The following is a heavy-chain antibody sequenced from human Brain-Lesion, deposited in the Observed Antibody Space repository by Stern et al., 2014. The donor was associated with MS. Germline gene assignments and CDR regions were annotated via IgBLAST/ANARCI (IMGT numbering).Heavy chain of an antibody. D-gene: IGHD2-15*01. CDR3: AGEEDIRYCSGGSCTGNWFDP. J-gene: IGHJ5*02. Sequence: QVQLQESGPGLVKPSETLSLTCTVAGGSVSSTSYAWAWIRQPPGKGLEWIGTIYYSGNTYYSPSLKSRLTISLDPSQNKSSLQLRSVTAADTAVYYCAGEEDIRYCSGGSCTGNWFDPWGQGTLDTVSS. V-gene: IGHV4-39*01. CDR1: GGSVSSTSYA. CDR2: IYYSGNT.